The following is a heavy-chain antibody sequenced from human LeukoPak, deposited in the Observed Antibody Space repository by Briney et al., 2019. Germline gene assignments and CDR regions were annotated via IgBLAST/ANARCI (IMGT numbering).Heavy chain of an antibody. Sequence: ASVKVSCKASGYTFTNYGISWVRQAPGQGLEWMGWVSAYGDNTNYVQKVQGRVTMTTDTSTSTAYMELRSLRSDDTAVYYCARDCIGCHGFDHWGQGTLATVSS. CDR1: GYTFTNYG. CDR2: VSAYGDNT. D-gene: IGHD2-15*01. J-gene: IGHJ4*02. CDR3: ARDCIGCHGFDH. V-gene: IGHV1-18*01.